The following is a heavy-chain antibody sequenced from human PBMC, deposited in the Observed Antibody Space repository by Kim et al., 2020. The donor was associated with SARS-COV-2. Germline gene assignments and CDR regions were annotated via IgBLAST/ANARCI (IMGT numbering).Heavy chain of an antibody. D-gene: IGHD4-17*01. J-gene: IGHJ5*02. CDR3: ARHVGVTVTTWFDP. CDR1: GGSISSSSYY. CDR2: IYYSGST. Sequence: SETLSLTCTVSGGSISSSSYYWGWIRQPPGKGLEWIGSIYYSGSTYYNPSLKSRVTISVDTSKNQFSLKLSSVTAADTAVYYCARHVGVTVTTWFDPWGQGTLVTVSS. V-gene: IGHV4-39*01.